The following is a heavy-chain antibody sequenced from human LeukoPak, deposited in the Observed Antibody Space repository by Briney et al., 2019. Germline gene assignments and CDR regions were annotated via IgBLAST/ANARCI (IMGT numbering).Heavy chain of an antibody. D-gene: IGHD1-26*01. J-gene: IGHJ3*02. Sequence: PSETLSLTCTVSGGSISSSSYYWGWIRQPPGKGLEWIGSIYYSGSTYYNPSLKSRVTISVDTSKNQFSLKLSSVTAADTAVYYCARPISGSYSPQAFDIWGQGTMVTVSS. CDR3: ARPISGSYSPQAFDI. CDR1: GGSISSSSYY. CDR2: IYYSGST. V-gene: IGHV4-39*07.